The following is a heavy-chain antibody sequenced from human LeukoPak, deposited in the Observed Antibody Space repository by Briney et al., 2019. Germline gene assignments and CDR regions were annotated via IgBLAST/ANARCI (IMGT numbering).Heavy chain of an antibody. CDR1: GFTFSSYA. Sequence: QPGGSLRLSCAASGFTFSSYAMHWVRQAPGKGLEWVAVISYDGSNKYYADSVKGRFTISRDNSKNTLYLQMNSLRAEDTAVYYCARDWLSIVVVPAAIRGDYYFDYWGQGTLVTVSS. CDR2: ISYDGSNK. V-gene: IGHV3-30-3*01. D-gene: IGHD2-2*02. J-gene: IGHJ4*02. CDR3: ARDWLSIVVVPAAIRGDYYFDY.